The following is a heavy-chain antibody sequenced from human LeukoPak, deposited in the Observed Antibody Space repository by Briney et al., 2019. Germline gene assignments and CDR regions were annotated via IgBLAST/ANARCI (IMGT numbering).Heavy chain of an antibody. D-gene: IGHD7-27*01. CDR2: IWYDGSNK. CDR3: ARDANWGFDAFDI. Sequence: TGGSLRLSCAASGFTFSSYSMNWVRQAPGKGLEWVAVIWYDGSNKYYADSVKGRFTISRDNSKNTLYLQMNSLAEDTAVYYCARDANWGFDAFDIWGQGTMVTVSS. CDR1: GFTFSSYS. J-gene: IGHJ3*02. V-gene: IGHV3-33*08.